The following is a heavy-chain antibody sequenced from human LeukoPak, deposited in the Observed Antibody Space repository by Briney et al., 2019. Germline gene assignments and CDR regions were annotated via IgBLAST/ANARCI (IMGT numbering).Heavy chain of an antibody. CDR3: ARHEAGRRPSSSWPD. V-gene: IGHV4-39*01. J-gene: IGHJ4*02. CDR2: IFYSGST. CDR1: GGSISTSNYY. D-gene: IGHD6-13*01. Sequence: SETLSLTCTVSGGSISTSNYYWGWIRQPPGKGLEWIGNIFYSGSTYYSPSLRSRVTISLDTSRNQFSLKLNSVTAADTAVYYCARHEAGRRPSSSWPDWGQGTLVTVSS.